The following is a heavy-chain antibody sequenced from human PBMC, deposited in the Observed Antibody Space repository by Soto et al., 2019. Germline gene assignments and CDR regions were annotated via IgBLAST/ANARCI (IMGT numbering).Heavy chain of an antibody. CDR2: VYSGGST. V-gene: IGHV3-66*01. Sequence: HPGGSLRLSCAASGFTVSSNYMSWVRQAPGKGLEWVSLVYSGGSTYYADSVKGRFTISRDNSKNTLYLQMNSLRAEDTAVYYCARDGRYCSGGSCYYYYYYMDAWGKGTTVTVSS. CDR1: GFTVSSNY. D-gene: IGHD2-15*01. J-gene: IGHJ6*03. CDR3: ARDGRYCSGGSCYYYYYYMDA.